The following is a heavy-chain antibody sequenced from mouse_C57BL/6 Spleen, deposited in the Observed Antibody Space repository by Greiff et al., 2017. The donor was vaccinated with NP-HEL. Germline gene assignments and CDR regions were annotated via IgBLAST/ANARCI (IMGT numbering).Heavy chain of an antibody. Sequence: QVQLQQPGAELVKPGASVKLSCKASGYTFTSYWMHWVKQRPGQGLEWIGMIHPNSGSTNYNEKFKSKATLTVDKSSSTAYMQLSSLTSEDSAVYYCARSRGAVITYYAMDYWGQGTSVTVSS. CDR1: GYTFTSYW. D-gene: IGHD1-2*01. V-gene: IGHV1-64*01. CDR2: IHPNSGST. CDR3: ARSRGAVITYYAMDY. J-gene: IGHJ4*01.